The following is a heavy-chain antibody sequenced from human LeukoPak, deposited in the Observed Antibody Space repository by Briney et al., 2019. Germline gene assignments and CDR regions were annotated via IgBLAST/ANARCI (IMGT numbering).Heavy chain of an antibody. V-gene: IGHV3-7*01. CDR3: AVATRSFLPDYC. Sequence: GSLRLSCTVSGFTVSINSMSWVRQAPGKGLEWVAIINQDGREKHYVDSVKGRFTISRDNAKDSLYLQMNSLRAEDTALYYCAVATRSFLPDYCWGQGTLVTVSS. D-gene: IGHD5-12*01. CDR2: INQDGREK. CDR1: GFTVSINS. J-gene: IGHJ4*02.